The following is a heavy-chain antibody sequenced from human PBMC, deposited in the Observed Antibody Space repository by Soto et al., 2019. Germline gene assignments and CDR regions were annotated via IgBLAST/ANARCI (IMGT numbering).Heavy chain of an antibody. V-gene: IGHV5-51*01. CDR1: GYSFTSYW. CDR3: ARNPTEAGGLFYGMDV. CDR2: IYPGDSDT. D-gene: IGHD6-13*01. J-gene: IGHJ6*02. Sequence: GESLKISCKGSGYSFTSYWIGWVRQMPGKGLEWMGIIYPGDSDTRYSPSFQGQVTISADKSISTAYLQWSSLKASDTAMYYCARNPTEAGGLFYGMDVWGQGTRVTFSS.